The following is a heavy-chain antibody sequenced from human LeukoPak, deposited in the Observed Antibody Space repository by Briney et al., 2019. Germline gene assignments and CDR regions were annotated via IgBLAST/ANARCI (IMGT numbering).Heavy chain of an antibody. CDR1: GFTFSNYW. CDR2: INSDGSST. Sequence: PGGSLRLSCAASGFTFSNYWMHWVRQAPGKGLVWVSRINSDGSSTNYADSVKGRFTISRDNAKNSLYLQMNSLRAEDTAVYYCARVQRKYQLPRLNDYDYMDVWGKGTTVTISS. J-gene: IGHJ6*03. CDR3: ARVQRKYQLPRLNDYDYMDV. V-gene: IGHV3-74*01. D-gene: IGHD2-2*01.